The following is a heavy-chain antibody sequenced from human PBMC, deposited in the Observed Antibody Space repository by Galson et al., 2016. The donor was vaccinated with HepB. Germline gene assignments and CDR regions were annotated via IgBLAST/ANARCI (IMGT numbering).Heavy chain of an antibody. J-gene: IGHJ6*02. CDR1: GFTFISYG. CDR2: ISYDGSKK. CDR3: AKVELNSKQYYYYGMDV. D-gene: IGHD3-10*01. Sequence: SLRLSCAASGFTFISYGMHWVRQAPGKGLQWVALISYDGSKKYYADSVKGRFTISRDNSHNTLYLQMNSVRADDTAVYYCAKVELNSKQYYYYGMDVWGQGTLVIVSS. V-gene: IGHV3-30*18.